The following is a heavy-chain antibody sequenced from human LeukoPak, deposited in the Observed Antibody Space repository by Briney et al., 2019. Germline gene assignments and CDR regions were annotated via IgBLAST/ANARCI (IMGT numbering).Heavy chain of an antibody. CDR2: IYYGGST. D-gene: IGHD4-11*01. CDR1: GGSISTYY. Sequence: SETLSLTCSVSGGSISTYYWSWIRQPPGKGLEWIGYIYYGGSTNYNPSLKSRVIISVDTSKNQFSLDLTSVTAADSAVYFCARSYSNFYYGMDVWGQGTTVTVSS. CDR3: ARSYSNFYYGMDV. J-gene: IGHJ6*02. V-gene: IGHV4-59*01.